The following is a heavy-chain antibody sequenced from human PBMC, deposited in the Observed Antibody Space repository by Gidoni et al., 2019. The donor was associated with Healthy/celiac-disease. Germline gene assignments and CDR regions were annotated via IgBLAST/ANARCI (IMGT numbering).Heavy chain of an antibody. J-gene: IGHJ4*02. V-gene: IGHV4-34*01. CDR1: GGSFSGYY. D-gene: IGHD2-15*01. CDR3: ARGGYCSGGSCYEGFFDY. CDR2: INHSGST. Sequence: QVHLHQWGAGLLKPSATLSLTCAVYGGSFSGYYWSWSRQPPGKGLEWIGEINHSGSTNYNPSQKSRVTISVDTSKNQFSMKLSFEPAADAAVYYCARGGYCSGGSCYEGFFDYWGQGTLVTVSS.